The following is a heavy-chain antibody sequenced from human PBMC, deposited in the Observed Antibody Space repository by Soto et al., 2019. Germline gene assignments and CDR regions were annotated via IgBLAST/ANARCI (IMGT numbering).Heavy chain of an antibody. Sequence: GASVKVSCKASGYTFTSYYMHWVRQAPGQGLEWMGIINPSGGSTSYAQKFQGRVTMTRDTSTSTVYMELSSLRSEDTAVYYCARETSGPHVTTDYYYGMDVWGQGTTGTVSS. D-gene: IGHD4-4*01. CDR3: ARETSGPHVTTDYYYGMDV. V-gene: IGHV1-46*01. CDR2: INPSGGST. CDR1: GYTFTSYY. J-gene: IGHJ6*02.